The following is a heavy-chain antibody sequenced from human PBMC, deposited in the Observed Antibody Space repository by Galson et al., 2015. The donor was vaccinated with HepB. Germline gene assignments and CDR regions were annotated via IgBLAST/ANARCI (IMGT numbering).Heavy chain of an antibody. D-gene: IGHD3-22*01. V-gene: IGHV3-30*02. CDR3: AKDLPAHYDSSGYTFDC. CDR2: IRYDGSNK. J-gene: IGHJ4*02. CDR1: GFTFSSYG. Sequence: SLRLSCAASGFTFSSYGMHWVRQAPGKGLEWVAFIRYDGSNKYYADSVKGRFTISGDNSQNTLYLQMNSLRAEDTAVYYCAKDLPAHYDSSGYTFDCWGQGTLVTVSS.